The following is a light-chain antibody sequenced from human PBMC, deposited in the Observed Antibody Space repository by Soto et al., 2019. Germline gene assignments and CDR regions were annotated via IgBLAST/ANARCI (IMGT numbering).Light chain of an antibody. CDR3: QQYNNWPPMT. CDR2: GAS. V-gene: IGKV3-15*01. CDR1: QSVSSN. Sequence: EIVMTQSPATLSVSPGERATLSCRASQSVSSNLAWYQQKPGQAPRLLIYGASTRATGIPARFRCSGSGTEFTLTISSLQSEDFAVYYCQQYNNWPPMTFGQGTKVEIK. J-gene: IGKJ1*01.